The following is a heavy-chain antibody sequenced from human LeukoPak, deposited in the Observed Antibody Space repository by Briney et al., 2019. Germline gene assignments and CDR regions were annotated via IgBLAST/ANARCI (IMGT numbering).Heavy chain of an antibody. V-gene: IGHV3-74*01. D-gene: IGHD6-19*01. Sequence: GGSLRLSCAASGFAFSNYDMLWVRQAPGEGLMWVSRISSDGSSTNYADSVKGRFTISRDTAKNTLYLQMNSLRVEDTAVYYCARGRGSSGWYSDYWGQGTLVTVSS. J-gene: IGHJ4*02. CDR3: ARGRGSSGWYSDY. CDR2: ISSDGSST. CDR1: GFAFSNYD.